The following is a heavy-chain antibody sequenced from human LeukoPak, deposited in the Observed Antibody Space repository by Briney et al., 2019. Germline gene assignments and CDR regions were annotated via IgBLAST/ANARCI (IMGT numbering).Heavy chain of an antibody. CDR2: ISSKAYGGTT. CDR1: GYTLHVYA. D-gene: IGHD4-23*01. J-gene: IGHJ4*02. Sequence: PGGSLRLFCTASGYTLHVYAMRWFRHASRKGLVYVSFISSKAYGGTTEYAASVNGRFTISRDDSKSIAYLHMNSLNTEDTDVYYCTSYGPGVTPDYWGQGTVVTVT. CDR3: TSYGPGVTPDY. V-gene: IGHV3-49*03.